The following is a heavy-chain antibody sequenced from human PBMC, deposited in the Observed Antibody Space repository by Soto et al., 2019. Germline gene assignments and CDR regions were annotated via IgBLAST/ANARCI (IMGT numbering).Heavy chain of an antibody. J-gene: IGHJ6*02. Sequence: EVQLVETGGGLIQPGGSLRLSCAASGFTVTDNYIIWVRQPPGKGLEWVSTTVIGGGTNYADTVKGRFTVSRDNSKNTLYLQMNNLRVEDTAVYYCARKPPSAIQGWAFGMDVWGQGTKVFVSS. CDR1: GFTVTDNY. CDR2: TVIGGGT. D-gene: IGHD2-2*01. CDR3: ARKPPSAIQGWAFGMDV. V-gene: IGHV3-53*02.